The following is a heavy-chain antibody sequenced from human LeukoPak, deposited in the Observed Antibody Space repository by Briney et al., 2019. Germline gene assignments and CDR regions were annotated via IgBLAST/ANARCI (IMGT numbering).Heavy chain of an antibody. CDR2: ISAYNGNT. CDR1: GYTFTSYG. V-gene: IGHV1-18*01. D-gene: IGHD3-10*01. CDR3: ARFRNYYGSGSYFDY. J-gene: IGHJ4*02. Sequence: ASVKVSCEASGYTFTSYGISWVRQAPGQGLEWMGWISAYNGNTNYAQKLQGRVTMTTDTSTSTAYMELRSLRSDDTAVYYCARFRNYYGSGSYFDYWGQGTLVTVSS.